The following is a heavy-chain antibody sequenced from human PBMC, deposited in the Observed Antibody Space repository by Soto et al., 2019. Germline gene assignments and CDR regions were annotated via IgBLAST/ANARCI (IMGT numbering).Heavy chain of an antibody. V-gene: IGHV3-48*02. J-gene: IGHJ6*02. Sequence: EVQLVESRGGLVQPGGSLRLSCAASGFTFSSYSMNWVRQAPGKGLEWVSYISSSSSTIYYADSVKGRFTISRDNAKNSLYLQMNSLRDEDTAVYYCASTSSSGWTRHGMDVWGQGTTVTVSS. CDR2: ISSSSSTI. CDR3: ASTSSSGWTRHGMDV. D-gene: IGHD6-19*01. CDR1: GFTFSSYS.